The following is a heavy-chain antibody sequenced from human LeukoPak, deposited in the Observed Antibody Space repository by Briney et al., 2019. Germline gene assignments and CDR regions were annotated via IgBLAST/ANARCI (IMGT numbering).Heavy chain of an antibody. CDR2: IRYDGSDK. D-gene: IGHD2-15*01. J-gene: IGHJ4*02. CDR3: AKDLDCSGGTCHKAFDC. Sequence: PGGSLRLSCVASGFTLSTYGMHWVRQAPGKGLEWVAFIRYDGSDKFYGDSVKGRFTTSRDNSKNTLYLQMSRLRVEDTAVCYCAKDLDCSGGTCHKAFDCWGQGTLVTVSS. V-gene: IGHV3-30*02. CDR1: GFTLSTYG.